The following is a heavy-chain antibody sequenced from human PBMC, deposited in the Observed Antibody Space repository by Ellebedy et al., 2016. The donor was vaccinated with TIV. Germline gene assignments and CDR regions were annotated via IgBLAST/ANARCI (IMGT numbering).Heavy chain of an antibody. Sequence: SGPTLVKPTETLTLTCTVSGFSLSNLIMDVSWFRQPPGKALEWLANIFSKGEKSYSTSLKSRLTISKDTAKSQVVLTMTNMDPVDTATYYCARTLMYYGGDCSYHFDYWGQGTLVPVSS. J-gene: IGHJ4*02. V-gene: IGHV2-26*01. CDR1: GFSLSNLIMD. CDR3: ARTLMYYGGDCSYHFDY. CDR2: IFSKGEK. D-gene: IGHD2-21*02.